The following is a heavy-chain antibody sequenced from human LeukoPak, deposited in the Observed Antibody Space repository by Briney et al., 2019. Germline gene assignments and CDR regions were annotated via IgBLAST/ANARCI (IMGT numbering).Heavy chain of an antibody. D-gene: IGHD6-13*01. V-gene: IGHV3-23*01. CDR3: AKGESSSWTAFDY. J-gene: IGHJ4*02. CDR2: ISASGGTT. CDR1: GFTFSSYG. Sequence: GGSLTLSCAASGFTFSSYGMSWVRQAPGKGLDWVSAISASGGTTYYADSVKRRFTISRDNSKHTLYLQMQSLSAEDTAVYFCAKGESSSWTAFDYWAQKTLVTV.